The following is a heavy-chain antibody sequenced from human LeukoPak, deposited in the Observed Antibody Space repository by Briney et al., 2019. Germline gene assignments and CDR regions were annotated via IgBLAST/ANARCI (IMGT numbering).Heavy chain of an antibody. CDR1: GFTFSSYW. J-gene: IGHJ4*02. V-gene: IGHV3-7*01. CDR3: AKDRQDPSGYGIFDY. D-gene: IGHD5-12*01. Sequence: GGSLRLSCAASGFTFSSYWMSWVRQAPGKGLEWVANIKQDGSEKYYVDSVKGRFTISRDNAKNSLYLQMNSLRAEDTAVYYCAKDRQDPSGYGIFDYWGQGTLVTVTS. CDR2: IKQDGSEK.